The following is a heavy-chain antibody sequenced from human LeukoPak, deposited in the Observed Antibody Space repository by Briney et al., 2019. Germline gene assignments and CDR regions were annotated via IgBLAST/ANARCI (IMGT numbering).Heavy chain of an antibody. D-gene: IGHD2-2*01. CDR1: GGSISSSDW. CDR3: ARDPKYQLLGGMDV. Sequence: SGTLSLTCAVSGGSISSSDWWSWVRQPPGKGLEWIGEIYHSGTTNYNPSLKSRVTISVDKFKNQFSLKLNSVTAADTAVYYCARDPKYQLLGGMDVWGKGTTVTVSS. J-gene: IGHJ6*04. CDR2: IYHSGTT. V-gene: IGHV4-4*02.